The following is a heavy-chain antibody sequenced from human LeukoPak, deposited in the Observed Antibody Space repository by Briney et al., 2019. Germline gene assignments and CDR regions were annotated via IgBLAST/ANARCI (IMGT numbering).Heavy chain of an antibody. Sequence: PGGSLRLSCAASGFTFSSYGMHWVRQAPGKGLEWVAVIWYDGSNKYYADSVKGRFTISRDNSKNTLYLQMNSLRAEDTAVYYCAKASWFGELFPQGYWGQGTLVTVSS. V-gene: IGHV3-30*02. CDR1: GFTFSSYG. J-gene: IGHJ4*02. CDR2: IWYDGSNK. D-gene: IGHD3-10*01. CDR3: AKASWFGELFPQGY.